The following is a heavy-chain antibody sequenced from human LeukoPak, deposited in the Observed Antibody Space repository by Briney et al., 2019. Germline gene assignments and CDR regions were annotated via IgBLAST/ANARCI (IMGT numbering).Heavy chain of an antibody. CDR2: IYYRGST. Sequence: SETLSLTCTVSGGSISSYYWSWIRQPPGKGLEWIGYIYYRGSTNYNPSLKSRVTISVDTSKNQFSLKLSSVTAADTAVYYCARTEGYYDSSGYYGPRYYYYMDVWGKGTTVTVSS. D-gene: IGHD3-22*01. V-gene: IGHV4-59*01. J-gene: IGHJ6*03. CDR1: GGSISSYY. CDR3: ARTEGYYDSSGYYGPRYYYYMDV.